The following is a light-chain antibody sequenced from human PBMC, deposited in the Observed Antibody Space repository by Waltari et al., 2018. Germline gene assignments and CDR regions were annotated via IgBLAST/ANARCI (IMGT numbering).Light chain of an antibody. J-gene: IGLJ3*02. CDR3: LLYFAGAQV. V-gene: IGLV7-43*01. Sequence: QTVVTQEPSLTVSPGGTVTRTCASSTEAANSGYYTNWFQQKPGQAPRALIYSTSNKQSWTPARFSGSLLGGKAALTLSGVQPEDEAEYYCLLYFAGAQVFGGGTKLTVL. CDR1: TEAANSGYY. CDR2: STS.